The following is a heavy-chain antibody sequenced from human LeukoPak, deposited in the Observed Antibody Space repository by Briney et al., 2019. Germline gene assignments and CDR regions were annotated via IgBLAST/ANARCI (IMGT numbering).Heavy chain of an antibody. CDR3: AKWGDYDVLTGYYVSDY. D-gene: IGHD3-9*01. CDR1: GFTFSNYA. CDR2: ITGSGSGI. Sequence: GGALRLSCAASGFTFSNYAMSWVRQAPGKGLEWVSAITGSGSGIYYADSMKSRFTISRDNSKNTLYLQINSLRAEDTAVYYCAKWGDYDVLTGYYVSDYWGQGTLVTVSS. V-gene: IGHV3-23*01. J-gene: IGHJ4*02.